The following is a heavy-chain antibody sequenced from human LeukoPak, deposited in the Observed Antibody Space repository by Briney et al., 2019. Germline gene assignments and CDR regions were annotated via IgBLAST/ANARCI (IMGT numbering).Heavy chain of an antibody. D-gene: IGHD5-18*01. CDR3: TTGPGYSYGFVAFDI. CDR1: GFTFSNAW. V-gene: IGHV3-15*01. J-gene: IGHJ3*02. CDR2: IKSKTDGGTT. Sequence: GGSLRFSCAASGFTFSNAWMSWVRQAPGKGLEWVGRIKSKTDGGTTDYAAPVKGRFTISRDDSKNTLYLQMNRLKIEDTAVYYCTTGPGYSYGFVAFDIWGQGTMVTVSS.